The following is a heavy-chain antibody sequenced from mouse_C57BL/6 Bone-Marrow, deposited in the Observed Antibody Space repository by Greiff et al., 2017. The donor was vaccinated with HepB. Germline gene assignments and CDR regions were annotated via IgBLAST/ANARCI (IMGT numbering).Heavy chain of an antibody. J-gene: IGHJ3*01. Sequence: EVKVVESGTVLARPGASVKMSCKTSGYTFTSYWMHWVKQRPGQGLEWIGAIYPGNSDTSYNQKFKGKAKLTAVTSASTAYMELSSLTNEDSAVYYCTTNYYGSSHEGFAYWGQGTLVTVSA. CDR3: TTNYYGSSHEGFAY. D-gene: IGHD1-1*01. CDR2: IYPGNSDT. V-gene: IGHV1-5*01. CDR1: GYTFTSYW.